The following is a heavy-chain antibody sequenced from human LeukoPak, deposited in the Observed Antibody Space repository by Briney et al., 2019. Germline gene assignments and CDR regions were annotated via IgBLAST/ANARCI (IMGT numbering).Heavy chain of an antibody. D-gene: IGHD1-26*01. J-gene: IGHJ4*02. CDR2: ISYDGSNK. CDR1: GFTFNNYA. CDR3: ASTEKGIVGAEIDY. V-gene: IGHV3-30-3*01. Sequence: GTSLRLSCAASGFTFNNYAMHWVRQAPGKGLEWVAVISYDGSNKYYADSVKGRFTISRDNSKNTLYLQMNSLRAEDTAVYYCASTEKGIVGAEIDYWGQGTLVTVSS.